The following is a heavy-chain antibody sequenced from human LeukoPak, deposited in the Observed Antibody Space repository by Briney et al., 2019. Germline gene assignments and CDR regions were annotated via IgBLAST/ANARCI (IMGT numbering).Heavy chain of an antibody. CDR2: ITKNGSPT. Sequence: PGGSLRLSCAASGFIFSNYWMHWVRQAPGMGLESVSLITKNGSPTPYADSVKGRFTVSRDNAKSTLYLQMDSLRAEDTAVYYCARESKLLWFGELLYWGRGTLVTVSS. CDR1: GFIFSNYW. CDR3: ARESKLLWFGELLY. D-gene: IGHD3-10*01. J-gene: IGHJ4*02. V-gene: IGHV3-74*01.